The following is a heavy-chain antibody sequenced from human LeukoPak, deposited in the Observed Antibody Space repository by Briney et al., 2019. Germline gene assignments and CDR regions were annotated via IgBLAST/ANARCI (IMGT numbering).Heavy chain of an antibody. CDR1: GFTFSSYG. J-gene: IGHJ4*02. Sequence: PGGSLRLSCAASGFTFSSYGMHWVRQAPGKGLEWVAVISYDGSNKYYADSVKGRFTISRDNSKNTLYLQMNSLRAEDTAVYYCAKESTERGYSYGYSSDYWGQGTLVTVSS. D-gene: IGHD5-18*01. V-gene: IGHV3-30*18. CDR3: AKESTERGYSYGYSSDY. CDR2: ISYDGSNK.